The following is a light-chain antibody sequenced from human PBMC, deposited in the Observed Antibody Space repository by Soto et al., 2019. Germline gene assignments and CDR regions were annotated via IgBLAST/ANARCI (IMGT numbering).Light chain of an antibody. V-gene: IGLV2-14*01. Sequence: QSVLTQPASVSGSPGQSITISCTGTSTDVGAYNFVSWYQQYPGKAPKLMIYDVNYRPPGISYRFSGSKSGNTASLIISGLQTEDEADYYCSSYTTTSPVLFGGGTKLTVL. CDR3: SSYTTTSPVL. CDR2: DVN. CDR1: STDVGAYNF. J-gene: IGLJ2*01.